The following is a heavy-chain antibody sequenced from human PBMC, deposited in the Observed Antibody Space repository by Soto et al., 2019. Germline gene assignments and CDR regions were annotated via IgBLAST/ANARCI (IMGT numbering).Heavy chain of an antibody. CDR3: SKGVMSTIRTAFDP. CDR2: LSRSGGAT. CDR1: GFNTRFYS. V-gene: IGHV3-23*01. D-gene: IGHD1-1*01. Sequence: GGSLRLSCTASGFNTRFYSMSWVRQTPGKGLEWVAALSRSGGATYYADSVRGRFTISRDASKDTLFLQMSNLRAEDTALYYCSKGVMSTIRTAFDPWGQGTLVT. J-gene: IGHJ5*02.